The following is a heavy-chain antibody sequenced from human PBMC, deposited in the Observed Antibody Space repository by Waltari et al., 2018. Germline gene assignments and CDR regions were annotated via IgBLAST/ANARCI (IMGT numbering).Heavy chain of an antibody. CDR3: ARDRGRGLYLDS. J-gene: IGHJ4*02. V-gene: IGHV4-4*02. D-gene: IGHD2-15*01. CDR1: GDSMRDTFW. Sequence: QLQLQESGPRLVKPSGTLSLTCAVSGDSMRDTFWWSWVRQPPGKGLKWIGQVRGSGKTNSNPSFASRVTISLDTSSNQSSLRLTSAAAADTAVYYCARDRGRGLYLDSWGQGTLIAVSP. CDR2: VRGSGKT.